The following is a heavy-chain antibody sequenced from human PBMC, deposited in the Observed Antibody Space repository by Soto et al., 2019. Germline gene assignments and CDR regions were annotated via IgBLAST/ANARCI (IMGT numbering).Heavy chain of an antibody. V-gene: IGHV2-5*01. CDR1: GFSLSTSGVG. Sequence: SGPTLVHPTQTLTLTCTFSGFSLSTSGVGVGWIRQPPGKALERLALIYWNDDKRYSPSLKSRLTITKDTSKNQVVLTMTNMDPVDTATYYSAHMAYLSSWYDHRPWYYFDYCGQGTPVTVSS. D-gene: IGHD6-13*01. J-gene: IGHJ4*02. CDR2: IYWNDDK. CDR3: AHMAYLSSWYDHRPWYYFDY.